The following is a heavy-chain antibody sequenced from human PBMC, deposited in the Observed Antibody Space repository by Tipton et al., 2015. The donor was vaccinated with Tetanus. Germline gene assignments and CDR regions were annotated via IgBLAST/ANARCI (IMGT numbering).Heavy chain of an antibody. D-gene: IGHD5-12*01. Sequence: QLVQSGAEVKKPGASVKVSCKASGYTFTGYYMHWVRQAPGQGLEWMGWMNPNSGNTGYAQKFQGRVTMTRNTSISTAYMELSSLRSEDTAVYYCARADIVATIFDVPFVWGQGTTVTVSS. J-gene: IGHJ6*02. CDR2: MNPNSGNT. CDR1: GYTFTGYY. V-gene: IGHV1-8*02. CDR3: ARADIVATIFDVPFV.